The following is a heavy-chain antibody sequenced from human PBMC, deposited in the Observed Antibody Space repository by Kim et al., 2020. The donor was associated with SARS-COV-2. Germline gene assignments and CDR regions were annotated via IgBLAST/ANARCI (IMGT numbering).Heavy chain of an antibody. D-gene: IGHD3-10*01. V-gene: IGHV3-33*01. CDR2: IWYDGSNK. Sequence: GGSLRLSCAASGFTFSSYGMHWVRQAPGKGLEWVAVIWYDGSNKYYADSVKGRFTISRDNSKNTLYLQMNSLRAEDTAVYYCAREYRTGFGELFPVDYWGQGTLVTVSS. CDR3: AREYRTGFGELFPVDY. J-gene: IGHJ4*02. CDR1: GFTFSSYG.